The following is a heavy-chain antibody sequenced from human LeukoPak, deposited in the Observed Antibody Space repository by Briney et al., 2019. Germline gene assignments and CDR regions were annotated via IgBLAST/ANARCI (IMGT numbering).Heavy chain of an antibody. CDR3: ARAEGRYGGYEDY. CDR2: IIPILGIA. J-gene: IGHJ4*02. D-gene: IGHD5-12*01. V-gene: IGHV1-69*04. CDR1: GGTFSSYA. Sequence: GSSVKVSCKASGGTFSSYAISWVRQAPGQGLEWMGRIIPILGIANYAQKFQGRVTITADKSTSTAYMELSSLRSEDTAVYYCARAEGRYGGYEDYWGQGTLVTVSS.